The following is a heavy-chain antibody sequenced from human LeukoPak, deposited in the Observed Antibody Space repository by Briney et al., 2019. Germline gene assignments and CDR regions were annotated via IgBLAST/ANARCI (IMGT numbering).Heavy chain of an antibody. CDR2: IYHSGRT. V-gene: IGHV4-38-2*02. J-gene: IGHJ6*03. Sequence: PSETLSLTCTVSGYSISSGYYWGWIRQPPGKGLEWIGSIYHSGRTFYNPSLKSRVTISVDTSKNQFSLKLTSVTAADTAVYYCATTTFLLYMDVWGKGTTVTISS. CDR1: GYSISSGYY. CDR3: ATTTFLLYMDV. D-gene: IGHD2/OR15-2a*01.